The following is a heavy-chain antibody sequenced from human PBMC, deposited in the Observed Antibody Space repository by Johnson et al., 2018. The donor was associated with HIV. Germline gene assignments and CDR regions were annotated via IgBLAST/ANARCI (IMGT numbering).Heavy chain of an antibody. CDR1: GFTFNSYD. Sequence: QVQLVESGGGVVQPGRSLRLSCGASGFTFNSYDIHWVRQAPGKGLEWVGVISYDGSIKYYADSVKGRFTISRDNSKNTLYLQMNSLTTEDTAVYYCARDRPDNNGSGSLGAFDIWGQGTMVTVSS. D-gene: IGHD3-10*01. V-gene: IGHV3-30*04. CDR3: ARDRPDNNGSGSLGAFDI. CDR2: ISYDGSIK. J-gene: IGHJ3*02.